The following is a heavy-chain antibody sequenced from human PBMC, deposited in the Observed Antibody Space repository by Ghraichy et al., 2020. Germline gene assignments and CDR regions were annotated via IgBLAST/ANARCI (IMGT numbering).Heavy chain of an antibody. CDR1: GFNSGGYG. CDR2: MWSDGNTK. J-gene: IGHJ1*01. D-gene: IGHD5-12*01. CDR3: ARDQGYGERFLPN. Sequence: GGSLRLSCVTSGFNSGGYGMHWVRQAPGKGLEWVAHMWSDGNTKFYGDSVKGRFTISRDKYNNTLYLQMNTLTADDTAVYYCARDQGYGERFLPNWGQGTHVLVSS. V-gene: IGHV3-33*01.